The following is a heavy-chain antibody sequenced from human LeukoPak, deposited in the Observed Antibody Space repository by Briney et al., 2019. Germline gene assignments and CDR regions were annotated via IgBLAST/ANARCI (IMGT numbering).Heavy chain of an antibody. CDR1: GFTFSGSA. V-gene: IGHV3-73*01. Sequence: GGSLRLSCAASGFTFSGSAMHWVRQASGKGLEWVGRIRSKANSYATAYAASVKGRFTISRDDSKNTAYLQMNSLKTEDTALYYCAKGVQLWSFDYWGQGTLVTVSS. CDR3: AKGVQLWSFDY. D-gene: IGHD5-18*01. CDR2: IRSKANSYAT. J-gene: IGHJ4*02.